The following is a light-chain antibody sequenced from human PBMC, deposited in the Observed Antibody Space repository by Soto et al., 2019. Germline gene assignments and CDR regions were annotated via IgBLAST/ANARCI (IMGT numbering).Light chain of an antibody. J-gene: IGKJ1*01. CDR2: AAS. Sequence: DIQMTQSPSSLSASVGDRVTITCRASQSINNYLNWYQQKPGKAPNLLIYAASSLQSGVPSRFSGSGSGTDFTLTISILEAEDFAPYYCQQSYNAPWTFCQGTKVEIK. CDR1: QSINNY. V-gene: IGKV1-39*01. CDR3: QQSYNAPWT.